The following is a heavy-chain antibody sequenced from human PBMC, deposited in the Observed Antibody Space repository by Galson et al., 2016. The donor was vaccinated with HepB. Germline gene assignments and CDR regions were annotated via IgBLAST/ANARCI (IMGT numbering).Heavy chain of an antibody. CDR1: GFTFSRYP. CDR3: GRDPHSSGWSGVMGYIDY. D-gene: IGHD6-19*01. V-gene: IGHV3-30-3*01. CDR2: ISYDGSKH. J-gene: IGHJ4*02. Sequence: SLRLSCAVSGFTFSRYPMSWVRQAPGKGLEWVAMISYDGSKHFYAASVKGRFTISRDNSKNTLFLEMNSLTAADTAVYFCGRDPHSSGWSGVMGYIDYWGQGTLVTVSS.